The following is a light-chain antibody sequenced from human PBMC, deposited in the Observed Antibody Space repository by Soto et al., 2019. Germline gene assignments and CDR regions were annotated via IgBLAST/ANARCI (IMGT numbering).Light chain of an antibody. CDR1: SGHSSYA. CDR2: LNSDGSH. J-gene: IGLJ2*01. Sequence: QLVLTQSPSASASLGASVKLTCTLSSGHSSYAIAWHQQQPEKGPRYLMKLNSDGSHSKGDGIPDRFSGSSSGAERYLTISSLQSEDEADYYCQTRGTGIQHVVFGGGTKLTVL. CDR3: QTRGTGIQHVV. V-gene: IGLV4-69*01.